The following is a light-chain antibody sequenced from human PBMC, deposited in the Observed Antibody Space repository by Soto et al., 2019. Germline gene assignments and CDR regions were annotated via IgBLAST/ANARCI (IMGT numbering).Light chain of an antibody. CDR3: LQYYNWPPWT. V-gene: IGKV3-15*01. CDR1: QSVSSN. J-gene: IGKJ1*01. Sequence: EIVMTQSPGTLSVSPGERATLSCRASQSVSSNLAWYQQKPGQAPRLLIYDASTRATSIPARFSGSGSGTEFTLTISSLQSEDFAVYYCLQYYNWPPWTFGQGTKVEIK. CDR2: DAS.